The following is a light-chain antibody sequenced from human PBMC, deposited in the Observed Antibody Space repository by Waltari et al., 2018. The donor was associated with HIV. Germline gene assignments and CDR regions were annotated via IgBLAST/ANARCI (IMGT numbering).Light chain of an antibody. CDR1: SSDVGGYNY. CDR3: SSYTSSSALYVV. Sequence: QSALTQPASVSGSPGQSITISCTGTSSDVGGYNYFSWYQQTPGKAPKLMIYDVSNRPSGVSNRFSGSKSGNTASLTISGLQAEDEADYYCSSYTSSSALYVVFGGGTKLTVL. CDR2: DVS. V-gene: IGLV2-14*03. J-gene: IGLJ2*01.